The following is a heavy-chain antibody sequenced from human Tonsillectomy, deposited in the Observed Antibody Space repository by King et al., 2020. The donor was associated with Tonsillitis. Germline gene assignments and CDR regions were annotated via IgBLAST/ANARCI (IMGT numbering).Heavy chain of an antibody. CDR3: ARGRVDYDSSGYYYTSFDY. D-gene: IGHD3-22*01. V-gene: IGHV4-34*01. J-gene: IGHJ4*02. CDR2: INHSGST. Sequence: VQLQQWGAGLLKPSETLSLTCAVYGGSFSGYYWSWIRQPPGKGLEWIGEINHSGSTNYNPSFKSRVTISVDTSKNQFSLKLSSVTAADTAVYYCARGRVDYDSSGYYYTSFDYWGQGTLVTVSS. CDR1: GGSFSGYY.